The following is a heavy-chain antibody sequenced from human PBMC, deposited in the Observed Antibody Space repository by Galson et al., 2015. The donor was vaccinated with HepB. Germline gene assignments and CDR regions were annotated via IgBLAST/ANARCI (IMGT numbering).Heavy chain of an antibody. J-gene: IGHJ4*02. CDR1: GGSISSGGYY. Sequence: QVQLQESGPGLVKPSQTLSLICTVSGGSISSGGYYWSWIRQHPGKGLELIGYIYYSGSTYYNPSLKSRVTISVDTSKKQFSLELSFVTAADTAVYYCARLPPNRVYYFDYWGQGTLVTVSS. CDR3: ARLPPNRVYYFDY. V-gene: IGHV4-31*03. D-gene: IGHD2/OR15-2a*01. CDR2: IYYSGST.